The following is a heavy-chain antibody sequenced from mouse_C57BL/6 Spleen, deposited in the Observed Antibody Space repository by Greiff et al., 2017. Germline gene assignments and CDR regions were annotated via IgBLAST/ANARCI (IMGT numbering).Heavy chain of an antibody. J-gene: IGHJ3*01. D-gene: IGHD2-3*01. CDR1: GFSLTSYG. CDR3: ASPGYDGYYPFAY. CDR2: IWSGGST. Sequence: QVQLKQSGPGLVQPSQSLSITCTVSGFSLTSYGVHWVRQSPGKGLEWLGVIWSGGSTDYNAAFISRLSISKDNSKSQVFFKMNSLQADDTAIYYCASPGYDGYYPFAYWGQGTLVTVSA. V-gene: IGHV2-2*01.